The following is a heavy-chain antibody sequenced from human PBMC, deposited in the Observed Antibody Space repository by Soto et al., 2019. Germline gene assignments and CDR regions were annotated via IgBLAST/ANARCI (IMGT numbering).Heavy chain of an antibody. CDR1: GFNFDDHA. CDR2: ISWNGAFA. V-gene: IGHV3-9*01. J-gene: IGHJ4*02. CDR3: TRDIFRTITTIDY. D-gene: IGHD1-1*01. Sequence: EVQLVESGGDLVQPGRSLRLSCAASGFNFDDHAMNWVRQVPGKGLEWVSGISWNGAFAGYANSVKGRFTISRDNAKNSQTLLMNGLRPEDTALYYCTRDIFRTITTIDYWGQGTLVTVSS.